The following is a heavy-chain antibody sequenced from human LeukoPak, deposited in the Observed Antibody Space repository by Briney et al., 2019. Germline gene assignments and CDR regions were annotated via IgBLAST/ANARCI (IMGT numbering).Heavy chain of an antibody. J-gene: IGHJ4*02. V-gene: IGHV3-21*01. CDR2: ISSSSSYI. D-gene: IGHD3-22*01. CDR3: ASVVDDSSGQTPDY. Sequence: GGSLRLSCAASGFTFSSYSMNWVRQAPGKGLEWVSSISSSSSYIYYADSVKGRFTISRDNAKNSLYLQMNSLRAEDTAVYYCASVVDDSSGQTPDYWGQGTLVTVSS. CDR1: GFTFSSYS.